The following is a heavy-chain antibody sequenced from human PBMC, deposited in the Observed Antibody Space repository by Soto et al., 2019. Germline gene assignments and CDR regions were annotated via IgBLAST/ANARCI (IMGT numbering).Heavy chain of an antibody. Sequence: SETLSLTCTFSGGSISSYYWSLIRQSPGKGLEWIGNIYYSGSTNYNPSLKSRVTISVDTSKNQFSLKLSSVIAADTAVYYCARRGYSSGYNYFDHWGQGALVTVSS. CDR2: IYYSGST. J-gene: IGHJ4*02. CDR1: GGSISSYY. D-gene: IGHD3-22*01. CDR3: ARRGYSSGYNYFDH. V-gene: IGHV4-59*08.